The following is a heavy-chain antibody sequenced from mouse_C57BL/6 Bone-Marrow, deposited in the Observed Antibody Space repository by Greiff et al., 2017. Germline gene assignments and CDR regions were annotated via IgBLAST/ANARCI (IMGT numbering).Heavy chain of an antibody. Sequence: VKLMESGPGLVAPSQSLSITCTVSGFSLTSYGVHWVRQPPGKGLEWLVVIWSDGSTTYNSALKSRLSISKDNSKSQVFLKMNSLQTDDTARYYCARQDDGYDGFAYWGQGTLVTVSA. CDR3: ARQDDGYDGFAY. J-gene: IGHJ3*01. V-gene: IGHV2-6-1*01. CDR2: IWSDGST. D-gene: IGHD2-2*01. CDR1: GFSLTSYG.